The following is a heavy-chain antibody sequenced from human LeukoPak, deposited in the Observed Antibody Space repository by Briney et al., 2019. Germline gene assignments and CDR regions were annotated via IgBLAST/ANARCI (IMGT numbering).Heavy chain of an antibody. CDR3: ARSHRDGYSYFCY. J-gene: IGHJ4*01. Sequence: SVKVSCKASGGTFSSYAISWVRQAPGQGLEWMGGIIPIFGTANYAQKFQGRVTITTDESTSTAYMELSSLRSEDTAVYYCARSHRDGYSYFCYRGQGTLVTVCS. D-gene: IGHD5-24*01. V-gene: IGHV1-69*05. CDR1: GGTFSSYA. CDR2: IIPIFGTA.